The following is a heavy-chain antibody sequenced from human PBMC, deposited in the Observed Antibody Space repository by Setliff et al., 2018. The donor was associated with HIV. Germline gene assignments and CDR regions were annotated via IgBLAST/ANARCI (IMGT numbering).Heavy chain of an antibody. D-gene: IGHD1-7*01. CDR1: GGSMSSCY. CDR3: SRGGTMAEY. V-gene: IGHV4-59*01. J-gene: IGHJ4*02. Sequence: SETLSLTCTVSGGSMSSCYWSWIRQSPEKRLEWIGYIYYSGTTNYNPALESRVTIAVDTSKNQFSLRLTSVTSADTAVYYCSRGGTMAEYWGPGKVVTVSS. CDR2: IYYSGTT.